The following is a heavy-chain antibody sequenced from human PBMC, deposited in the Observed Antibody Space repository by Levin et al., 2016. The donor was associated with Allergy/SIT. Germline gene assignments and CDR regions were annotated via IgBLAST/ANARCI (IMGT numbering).Heavy chain of an antibody. Sequence: GESLKISCAASGFTFSTCGMHWVRQAPGKGLEWVAFIRYDGSNRQYGDSVKGRFAISRDNSKNTLYLQMNSLRLEDTAVYYCAEDHPRFGGVNVNWLDPWGQGTLVTVSS. V-gene: IGHV3-30*02. CDR2: IRYDGSNR. D-gene: IGHD3-16*02. J-gene: IGHJ5*02. CDR1: GFTFSTCG. CDR3: AEDHPRFGGVNVNWLDP.